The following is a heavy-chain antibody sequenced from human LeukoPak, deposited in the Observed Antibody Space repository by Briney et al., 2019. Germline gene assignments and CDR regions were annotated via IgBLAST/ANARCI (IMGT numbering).Heavy chain of an antibody. CDR3: AREGGDKDAFDI. J-gene: IGHJ3*02. Sequence: GGSLRLSCAASGFTFTDYWMTWVRQAPGKGLEWVASINLDGSEQFYVDSVKGRFTISRDNAKNSLYLRMNSLRAEDTAVYYCAREGGDKDAFDIWGQGTMVTVSS. D-gene: IGHD2-21*02. CDR1: GFTFTDYW. CDR2: INLDGSEQ. V-gene: IGHV3-7*03.